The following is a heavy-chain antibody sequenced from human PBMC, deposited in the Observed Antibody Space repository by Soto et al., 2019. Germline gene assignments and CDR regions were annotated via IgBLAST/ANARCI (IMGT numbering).Heavy chain of an antibody. CDR3: AREMTIFGVAPGGGMDV. J-gene: IGHJ6*02. CDR1: GGSINTFDFS. Sequence: SETLSLTCAVSGGSINTFDFSWSWIRQPPGRGLEWIGSIYQSGRTYYIPSLKSRVTMSLEKSKNQFSLKINSVVAADTAIYYCAREMTIFGVAPGGGMDVWGQGTTVTSP. D-gene: IGHD3-3*01. CDR2: IYQSGRT. V-gene: IGHV4-30-2*01.